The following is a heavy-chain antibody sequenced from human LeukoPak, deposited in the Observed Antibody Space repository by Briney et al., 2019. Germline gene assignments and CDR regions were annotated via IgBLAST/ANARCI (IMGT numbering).Heavy chain of an antibody. CDR1: GFTFSSYE. CDR3: ARENGSGSYESLYYYYGMDV. D-gene: IGHD3-10*01. CDR2: ISSSGSTI. V-gene: IGHV3-48*03. J-gene: IGHJ6*04. Sequence: PGGSLRLSCAASGFTFSSYEMNWVRQAPGKGLEWVSYISSSGSTIYYADSVKGRSTISRDNAKNSLYLQMNSLRAEDTAVYYCARENGSGSYESLYYYYGMDVWGKGTTVTVSS.